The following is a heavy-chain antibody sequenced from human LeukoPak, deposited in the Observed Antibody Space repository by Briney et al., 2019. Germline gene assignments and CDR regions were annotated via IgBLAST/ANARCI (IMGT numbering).Heavy chain of an antibody. CDR2: IYYSGST. CDR1: GGSISSSSYY. CDR3: ARPYGAPGLD. J-gene: IGHJ4*02. D-gene: IGHD4-17*01. Sequence: SETLSLTCTVSGGSISSSSYYWGWIRQPPGKGLEWIGSIYYSGSTYYNPSLKSRVTLSVDTSKNQFSLKLNSVTAADTAVYYCARPYGAPGLDWGQGTLVTVSS. V-gene: IGHV4-39*01.